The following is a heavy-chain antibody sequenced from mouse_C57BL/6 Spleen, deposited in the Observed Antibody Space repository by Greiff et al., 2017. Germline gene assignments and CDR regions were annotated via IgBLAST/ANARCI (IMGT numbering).Heavy chain of an antibody. V-gene: IGHV6-6*01. J-gene: IGHJ4*01. CDR1: GFTFSDAW. CDR2: IRNKANNHAT. D-gene: IGHD3-1*01. Sequence: EVMLVESGGGLVQPGGSMKLSCAASGFTFSDAWMDWVRQSPEKGLEWVAEIRNKANNHATYYAESVKGRFTISRDDSKSSVYLQMNSLRAEDTGIYYCTLLSSGGYAMDYWGQGTSVTVSS. CDR3: TLLSSGGYAMDY.